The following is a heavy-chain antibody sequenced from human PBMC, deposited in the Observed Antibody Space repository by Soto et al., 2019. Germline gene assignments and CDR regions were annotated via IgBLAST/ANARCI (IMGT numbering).Heavy chain of an antibody. CDR2: INAYNGDT. CDR3: ARFTGFPRDSNWFDP. J-gene: IGHJ5*02. Sequence: ASVKVSCKASGFTFTSYGINWVRQAPGQGLEWMGWINAYNGDTNYAQKLQGRLTMTTDTSTSTAYTELRSLRSDDTAVYYCARFTGFPRDSNWFDPWGQGTLVTVSS. V-gene: IGHV1-18*04. CDR1: GFTFTSYG. D-gene: IGHD3-10*01.